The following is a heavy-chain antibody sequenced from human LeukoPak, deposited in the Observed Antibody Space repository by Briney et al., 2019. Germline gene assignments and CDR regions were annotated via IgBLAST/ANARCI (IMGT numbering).Heavy chain of an antibody. V-gene: IGHV3-66*01. CDR3: ARDHVYCSSTSCHDY. Sequence: GGSLRLSCAASGFTVSSNYMSWVRQAPGKGLEWVSVIYSGGSTYYADSVKGRFTISRDNSKNTLYLQMNSLRAEDTAVYDCARDHVYCSSTSCHDYWGQGTLVTVSS. CDR1: GFTVSSNY. CDR2: IYSGGST. D-gene: IGHD2-2*01. J-gene: IGHJ4*02.